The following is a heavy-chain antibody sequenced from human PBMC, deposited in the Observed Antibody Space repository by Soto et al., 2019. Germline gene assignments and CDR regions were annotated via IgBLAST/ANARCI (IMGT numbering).Heavy chain of an antibody. J-gene: IGHJ4*02. CDR3: ARAFEYSSPYYFDY. CDR1: GGSISSGGYY. V-gene: IGHV4-61*08. D-gene: IGHD6-6*01. Sequence: LSLTCTVSGGSISSGGYYWSWIRQHPGKGLEWIGEINYSGSTNYNPSLKSRVTISVDTSKNQFSLKLSSVTAADTAVYYCARAFEYSSPYYFDYWGQGTLVTVSS. CDR2: INYSGST.